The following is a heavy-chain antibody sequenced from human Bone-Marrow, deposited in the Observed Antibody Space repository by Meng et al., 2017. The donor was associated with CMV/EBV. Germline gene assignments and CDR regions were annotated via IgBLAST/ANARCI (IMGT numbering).Heavy chain of an antibody. Sequence: GESLKISCAASRFTFSSYGMHWVRQAPGKGLEWVAVIYYDGSNKYYADSVKGRFSISRDNSKNTLYLQMDSLRAEDTAVYYCVKDGIAARPSHKANYYYGMDVWGQGTTVTVSS. CDR1: RFTFSSYG. CDR3: VKDGIAARPSHKANYYYGMDV. J-gene: IGHJ6*02. D-gene: IGHD6-6*01. CDR2: IYYDGSNK. V-gene: IGHV3-33*06.